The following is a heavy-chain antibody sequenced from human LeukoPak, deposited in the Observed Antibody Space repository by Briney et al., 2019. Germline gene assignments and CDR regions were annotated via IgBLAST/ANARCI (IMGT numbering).Heavy chain of an antibody. CDR1: GFTVSSNY. D-gene: IGHD3-22*01. J-gene: IGHJ4*02. V-gene: IGHV3-53*01. CDR3: ARGTYYDSSGYHFDY. CDR2: LYSGGSI. Sequence: GGSLRPSCAASGFTVSSNYMSWVRQAPGKGLEWVSVLYSGGSIYYAESVKGRFTISRDNSRNTLYLQMNSLRAEDTAVYYCARGTYYDSSGYHFDYWGQGTLVTVSS.